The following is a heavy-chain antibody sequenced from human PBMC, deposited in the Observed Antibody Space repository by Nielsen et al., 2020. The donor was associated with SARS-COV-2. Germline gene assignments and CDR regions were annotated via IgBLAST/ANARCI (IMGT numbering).Heavy chain of an antibody. Sequence: ASVKVSCKASGYTFSNYYMHWVRQASGQGLEWMGWISRNNGKTQYAQKFQGRVTMTTDTSTSTVYVELSSLTSDDTAVYYCAKTTFSGSYYPASWGQGTLVTVSS. D-gene: IGHD1-26*01. J-gene: IGHJ4*02. CDR3: AKTTFSGSYYPAS. V-gene: IGHV1-18*01. CDR1: GYTFSNYY. CDR2: ISRNNGKT.